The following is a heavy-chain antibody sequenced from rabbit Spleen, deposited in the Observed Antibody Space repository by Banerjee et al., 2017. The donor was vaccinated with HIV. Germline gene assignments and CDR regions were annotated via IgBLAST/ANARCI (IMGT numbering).Heavy chain of an antibody. J-gene: IGHJ4*01. D-gene: IGHD6-1*01. CDR1: GFDFSSYY. Sequence: QLKETGGGLVQPGGSLTLSCKVSGFDFSSYYMTWVRQAPGKGLEWIGLTEPIFGTTYYANWVNGRFTISSHNAQNTLYLQLKSLTAADTATYFCARVGGVGVYGYATLWGPGTLVTVS. CDR2: TEPIFGTT. CDR3: ARVGGVGVYGYATL. V-gene: IGHV1S7*01.